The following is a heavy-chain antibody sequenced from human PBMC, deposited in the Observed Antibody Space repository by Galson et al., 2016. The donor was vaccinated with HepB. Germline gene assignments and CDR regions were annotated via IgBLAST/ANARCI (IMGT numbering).Heavy chain of an antibody. CDR2: IYYNGIA. D-gene: IGHD3-22*01. Sequence: SETLSLTCTVSGDAMDHYYWSWIRQSPGKGLEWIGYIYYNGIATYNPSLKNRVTMSVDTSKNQFSLKLKSVTPADTAMYYCARDYGSDYYESSGNYVAYWGQGILVTVSS. CDR3: ARDYGSDYYESSGNYVAY. J-gene: IGHJ4*02. CDR1: GDAMDHYY. V-gene: IGHV4-59*01.